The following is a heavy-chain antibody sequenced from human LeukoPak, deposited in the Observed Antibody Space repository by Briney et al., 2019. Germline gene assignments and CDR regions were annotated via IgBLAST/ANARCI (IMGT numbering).Heavy chain of an antibody. CDR2: MNPNSGNT. CDR1: GYTFTPSD. CDR3: ARTAKYYDFWSGYYTNYYYMDV. V-gene: IGHV1-8*03. D-gene: IGHD3-3*01. Sequence: GASLKVSSKASGYTFTPSDVNSVRQATGHGLEWMGWMNPNSGNTGYAQKFQGRVTITRNTSISTAYMELSSLRSEDTAVYYCARTAKYYDFWSGYYTNYYYMDVWGKGTTVTVSS. J-gene: IGHJ6*03.